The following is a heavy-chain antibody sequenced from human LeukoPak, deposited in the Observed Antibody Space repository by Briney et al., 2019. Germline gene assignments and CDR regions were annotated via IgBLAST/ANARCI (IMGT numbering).Heavy chain of an antibody. CDR2: ITNGGSTI. Sequence: GGSLRLSCAASGFTLSDYNMNWVRQAPGKGREWVSYITNGGSTIHHADSVKGRFTISRDNAKKTLYLQMNSLRAEDTAVYYCARSIGLTGGGVDVWGQGTTVTVSS. V-gene: IGHV3-11*01. J-gene: IGHJ6*02. CDR1: GFTLSDYN. CDR3: ARSIGLTGGGVDV. D-gene: IGHD3-9*01.